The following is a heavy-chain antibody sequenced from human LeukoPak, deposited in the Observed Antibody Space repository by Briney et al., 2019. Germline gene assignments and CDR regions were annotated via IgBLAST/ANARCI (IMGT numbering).Heavy chain of an antibody. Sequence: GGSLRLSCAASGFTFSSYAMNWVRQAPGKGLEWVSTISGSGGSKHYADSVEGRFTISRDNSTNTVYLQMNSLRAEDTAIYYCAKLTSASGAYGVDVWGQGTTVTVSS. CDR2: ISGSGGSK. V-gene: IGHV3-23*01. CDR1: GFTFSSYA. D-gene: IGHD3-10*01. CDR3: AKLTSASGAYGVDV. J-gene: IGHJ6*02.